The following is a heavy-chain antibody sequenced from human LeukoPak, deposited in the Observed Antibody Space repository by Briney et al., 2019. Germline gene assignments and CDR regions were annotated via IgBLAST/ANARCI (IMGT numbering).Heavy chain of an antibody. CDR1: GFSFSDYA. CDR2: ISYDGSNK. D-gene: IGHD2-8*01. V-gene: IGHV3-30*04. J-gene: IGHJ4*02. Sequence: GGSLRLSCTASGFSFSDYAIHWVRQAPGKGLEWLAVISYDGSNKYYADSVEGRFTISRDNSKSTLYLQMNSLTAEDTALYHCANEGGVYLPFADWGQGTQVTVSS. CDR3: ANEGGVYLPFAD.